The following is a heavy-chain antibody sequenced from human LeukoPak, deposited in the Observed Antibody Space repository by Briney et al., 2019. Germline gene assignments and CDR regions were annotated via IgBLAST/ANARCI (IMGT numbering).Heavy chain of an antibody. CDR3: ARALIIAADVLFAP. CDR1: GFPFSSYN. CDR2: ISSSSRDI. D-gene: IGHD6-13*01. J-gene: IGHJ5*02. Sequence: PGGSLRLSCAASGFPFSSYNMNWVRQAPGKGLEWVSSISSSSRDILYADSLRGRFTISRDNAMNSLYLQMNSLRAEDTAVYYCARALIIAADVLFAPWGQGTLVTVSS. V-gene: IGHV3-21*01.